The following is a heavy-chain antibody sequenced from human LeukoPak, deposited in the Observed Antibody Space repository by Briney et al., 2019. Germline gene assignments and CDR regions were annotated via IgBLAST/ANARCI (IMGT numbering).Heavy chain of an antibody. J-gene: IGHJ4*02. CDR1: GGSISSYY. D-gene: IGHD3-22*01. CDR3: ARMYDSSGYYYPFDY. Sequence: PSETLSLTCTVSGGSISSYYWSWIRQPAGKGLERIGRIYTSGSTNYNPSLKSRVTMSVDTSKNHFSLKLSSVTAADTAVYYCARMYDSSGYYYPFDYWGQGTLVTVSS. CDR2: IYTSGST. V-gene: IGHV4-4*07.